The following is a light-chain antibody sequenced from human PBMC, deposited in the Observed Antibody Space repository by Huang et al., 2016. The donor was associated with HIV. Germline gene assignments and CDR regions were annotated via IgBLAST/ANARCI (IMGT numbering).Light chain of an antibody. CDR3: LQHHTYPWT. CDR1: QGVSNF. V-gene: IGKV1-17*03. CDR2: AAS. Sequence: DILMTQSPSAMSASVGDRVTITCRASQGVSNFLAWFQQKPGKVPQRLIYAASTLQRGVPSMFSGSASGTEFTLTISSLQPEDSATYYCLQHHTYPWTFGQGTKVEIK. J-gene: IGKJ1*01.